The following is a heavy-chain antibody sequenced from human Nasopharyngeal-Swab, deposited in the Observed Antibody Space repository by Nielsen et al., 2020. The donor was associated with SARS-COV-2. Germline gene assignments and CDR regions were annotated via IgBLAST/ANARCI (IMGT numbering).Heavy chain of an antibody. Sequence: SETLSLTCTVSGGSISSYYWSWIRQPPGKELEWIGYLYHSGSTNYNPSLKSRVTISVDTSKNQFSLKLSSVTAADTAVYYCAREFGDTFDYWGQGTLVTVSS. CDR2: LYHSGST. J-gene: IGHJ4*02. CDR1: GGSISSYY. V-gene: IGHV4-59*01. D-gene: IGHD2-21*01. CDR3: AREFGDTFDY.